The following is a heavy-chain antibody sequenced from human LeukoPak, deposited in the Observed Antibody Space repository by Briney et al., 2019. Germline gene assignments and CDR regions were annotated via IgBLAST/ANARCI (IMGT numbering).Heavy chain of an antibody. CDR3: ARGAALVTDKYFDY. CDR1: GGSISSYY. Sequence: EXLXXTXTXSGGSISSYYXXWIRQPPGKXXXXXRYIYYSGSTNYNPSLKSRVTISIGTSKKDFSLKLTSVTAADTAMYYCARGAALVTDKYFDYWGHGTLVTVSS. D-gene: IGHD5-18*01. CDR2: IYYSGST. V-gene: IGHV4-59*08. J-gene: IGHJ4*01.